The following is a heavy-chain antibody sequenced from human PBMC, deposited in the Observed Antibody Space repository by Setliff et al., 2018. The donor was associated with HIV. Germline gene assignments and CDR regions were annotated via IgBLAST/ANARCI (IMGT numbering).Heavy chain of an antibody. Sequence: PGESLKISCQASGYAFTNHWIGWVRQMPGKGLEWMGIIFPADSDTTYSPSLQGQVTISADKSISTAYLQWSRLKASDTAMYYCARHGPMRDGYNHGAFDYWGQGTPVTVSS. V-gene: IGHV5-51*01. D-gene: IGHD5-12*01. CDR1: GYAFTNHW. CDR2: IFPADSDT. CDR3: ARHGPMRDGYNHGAFDY. J-gene: IGHJ4*02.